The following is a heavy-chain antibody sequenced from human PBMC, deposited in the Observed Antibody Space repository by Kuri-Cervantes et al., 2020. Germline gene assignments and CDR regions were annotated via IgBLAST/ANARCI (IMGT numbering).Heavy chain of an antibody. CDR2: ISYDGSKK. D-gene: IGHD3-3*01. CDR3: AKGDDFWSGRAYDY. CDR1: GFTFSDYG. J-gene: IGHJ4*02. Sequence: GESLKISCAASGFTFSDYGMHWVRQAPGKGLEWVAVISYDGSKKYYADSVKGRFTISRDNSKNTLYLQMNNPRTEDTAVYYCAKGDDFWSGRAYDYWGQGTLVTVSS. V-gene: IGHV3-30*18.